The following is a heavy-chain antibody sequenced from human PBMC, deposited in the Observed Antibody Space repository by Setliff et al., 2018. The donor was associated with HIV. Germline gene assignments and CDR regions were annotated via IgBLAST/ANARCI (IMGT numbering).Heavy chain of an antibody. CDR3: AKDGDYRNGDYDAFDI. J-gene: IGHJ3*02. Sequence: PGGSLRLSCAASEFTFSSYAMSWVRQAPGKGLEWVSSISGSGGSTYYADSVKGRFTISRDNSKNTLYLQMNSLRAEDTAVYYCAKDGDYRNGDYDAFDIWGQGTMVTVSS. CDR2: ISGSGGST. CDR1: EFTFSSYA. D-gene: IGHD4-17*01. V-gene: IGHV3-23*01.